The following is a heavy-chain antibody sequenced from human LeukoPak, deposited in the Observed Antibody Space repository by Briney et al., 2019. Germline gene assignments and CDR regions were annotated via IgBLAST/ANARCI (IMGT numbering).Heavy chain of an antibody. Sequence: SETLSLTCTVSAGSISSYYWSWIRQPAGKGLEWIGRVHGSRNTKYNPLLMSRVTMSVDTSKNQFSLKLSSVTAADTAVYYCARVGSGYDYFDYWGQGALVTVSS. J-gene: IGHJ4*02. CDR1: AGSISSYY. V-gene: IGHV4-4*07. D-gene: IGHD5-12*01. CDR3: ARVGSGYDYFDY. CDR2: VHGSRNT.